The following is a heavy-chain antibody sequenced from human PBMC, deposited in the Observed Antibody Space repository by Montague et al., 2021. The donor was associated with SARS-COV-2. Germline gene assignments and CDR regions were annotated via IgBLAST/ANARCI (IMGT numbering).Heavy chain of an antibody. V-gene: IGHV4-34*01. CDR2: TNPGCCT. Sequence: SETLSLTCAGESQCSVSWYSGAVRQRPRLNSSYQLKTNPGCCTNYNPSLKSRVTISVDTSKSQFSLKVSSVTAADTAVYFCARAPDYDILTGDLTEGFDFWGQGTLVTVFS. J-gene: IGHJ4*02. CDR3: ARAPDYDILTGDLTEGFDF. CDR1: SQCSVSWY. D-gene: IGHD3-9*01.